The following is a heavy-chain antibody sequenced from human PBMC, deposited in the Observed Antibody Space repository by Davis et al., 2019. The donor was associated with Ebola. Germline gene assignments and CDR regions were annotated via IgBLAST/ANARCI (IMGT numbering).Heavy chain of an antibody. CDR2: ISFDGSSK. D-gene: IGHD3-10*01. V-gene: IGHV3-30*03. J-gene: IGHJ6*04. CDR3: ARDTYYYGSGSYMYGMDV. CDR1: GFTFSSYG. Sequence: GESLKISCAASGFTFSSYGMHWVRQAPGKGLEWVAVISFDGSSKYYADSVKGRLTISRDNSKNTVYLQMNSLRAEDTAVYYCARDTYYYGSGSYMYGMDVWGKGTTVTVSS.